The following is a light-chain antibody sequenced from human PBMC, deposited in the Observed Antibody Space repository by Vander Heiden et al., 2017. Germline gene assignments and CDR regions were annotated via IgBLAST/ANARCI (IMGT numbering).Light chain of an antibody. Sequence: HSALTPPASVSASPGPSITISCTGTRRYVGGDDYVSWYQQHPGKVPKLMIYDVSYRPSGVSYRFSGSKSGNTASRTISGRQAEDEADYFCIADTSGSTLVFGTGTKVTVL. CDR3: IADTSGSTLV. V-gene: IGLV2-14*03. CDR1: RRYVGGDDY. J-gene: IGLJ1*01. CDR2: DVS.